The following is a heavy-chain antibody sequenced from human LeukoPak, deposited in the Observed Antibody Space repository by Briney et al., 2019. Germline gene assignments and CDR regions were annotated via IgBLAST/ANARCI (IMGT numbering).Heavy chain of an antibody. Sequence: SETLSLTCTVSAGSISSGGYYWSWIRQHPGKGLEWIGYIYYSGSTYYNPSLKSRVTISVDTSKNQFSLKLSSVTAADTAVYYCARGVLVRGIAVAGTGDWGQGTLVTVSS. D-gene: IGHD6-19*01. J-gene: IGHJ4*02. CDR2: IYYSGST. V-gene: IGHV4-31*03. CDR1: AGSISSGGYY. CDR3: ARGVLVRGIAVAGTGD.